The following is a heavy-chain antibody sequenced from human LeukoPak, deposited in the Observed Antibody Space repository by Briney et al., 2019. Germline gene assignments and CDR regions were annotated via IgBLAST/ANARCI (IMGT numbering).Heavy chain of an antibody. CDR2: MSVYAGYT. CDR1: GYTFTDFN. CDR3: ARDSGVGPTVF. D-gene: IGHD1-26*01. J-gene: IGHJ4*02. V-gene: IGHV1-18*01. Sequence: ASVKVSCKASGYTFTDFNICWVRQAPGQGLEWMGWMSVYAGYTKYAQNFQDRVTLTADTSTSTAYMELRSLRSDDTAMYFCARDSGVGPTVFWGQGTLVTVSS.